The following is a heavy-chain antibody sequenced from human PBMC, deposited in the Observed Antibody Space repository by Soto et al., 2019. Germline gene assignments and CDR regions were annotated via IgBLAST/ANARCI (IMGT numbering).Heavy chain of an antibody. Sequence: PGGSLRLSCVASGFTFGNYGMTWVRQAPGKGLEWVSSISDAGGYTYYAESVKGRFTISRDNSKNTLYLQMTSLRTEDTAEYYCAKEHSGSSKQNWFAPWGQGPQVTV. D-gene: IGHD1-26*01. J-gene: IGHJ5*02. CDR2: ISDAGGYT. CDR1: GFTFGNYG. CDR3: AKEHSGSSKQNWFAP. V-gene: IGHV3-23*01.